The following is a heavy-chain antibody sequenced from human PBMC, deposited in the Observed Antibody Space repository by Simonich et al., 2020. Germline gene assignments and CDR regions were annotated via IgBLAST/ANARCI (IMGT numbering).Heavy chain of an antibody. Sequence: EVQLVESGGGLVKPGGSLRLSCAASGFTFSSYSMNWVRQAPGKGLELVSSISSNSSYIYYAESVKGRFTISRDNAKNSLYQQMNSRRAEDTAVYYCARWIAVAGTGAYGMDVWGQGTTVTVSS. D-gene: IGHD6-19*01. CDR1: GFTFSSYS. V-gene: IGHV3-21*01. J-gene: IGHJ6*02. CDR3: ARWIAVAGTGAYGMDV. CDR2: ISSNSSYI.